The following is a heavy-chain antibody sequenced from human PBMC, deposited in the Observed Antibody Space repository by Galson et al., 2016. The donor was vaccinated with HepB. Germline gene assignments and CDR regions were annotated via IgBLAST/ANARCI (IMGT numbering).Heavy chain of an antibody. CDR1: GFTFSTYA. D-gene: IGHD4-23*01. CDR2: ISYDGSNK. J-gene: IGHJ6*02. V-gene: IGHV3-30-3*01. Sequence: SLRLSCAASGFTFSTYAMHWVRQAPGKGLEWVALISYDGSNKYYADSVKGRFTISRDNSKNTLYLQMNSLRAEDTAVYYCARDVPDGGRYYYYYYGMDVWGQGTTVTVSS. CDR3: ARDVPDGGRYYYYYYGMDV.